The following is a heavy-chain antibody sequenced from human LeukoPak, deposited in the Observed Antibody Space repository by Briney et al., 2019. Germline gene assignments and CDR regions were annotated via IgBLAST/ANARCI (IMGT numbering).Heavy chain of an antibody. J-gene: IGHJ4*02. Sequence: GGSLRLSCATSGFTFSDYDMHWVRQAPGKGLEWISSISHSNGKSYFADSVKGRFGISRDNANRSLYLEMDSLRPEDTAVYYCAREDSSGWFFDYWGQGTLVTVSS. CDR3: AREDSSGWFFDY. V-gene: IGHV3-48*04. D-gene: IGHD6-19*01. CDR1: GFTFSDYD. CDR2: ISHSNGKS.